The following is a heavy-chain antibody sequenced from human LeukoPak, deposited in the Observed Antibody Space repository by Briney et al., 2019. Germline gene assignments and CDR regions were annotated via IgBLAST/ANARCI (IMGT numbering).Heavy chain of an antibody. J-gene: IGHJ4*02. Sequence: SGRSLRLSCAASGFTFDDYAMHWVRQAPGKGLEWVSGISWNSGSIGYADSVKGRFTISRGNAKNSLYLQMNSLRAEDTALYYCAKDSIAVAGIDYWGQGTLVTVSS. CDR1: GFTFDDYA. CDR2: ISWNSGSI. D-gene: IGHD6-19*01. V-gene: IGHV3-9*01. CDR3: AKDSIAVAGIDY.